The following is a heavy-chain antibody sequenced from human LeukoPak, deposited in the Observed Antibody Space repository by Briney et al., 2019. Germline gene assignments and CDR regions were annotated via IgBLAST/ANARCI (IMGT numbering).Heavy chain of an antibody. CDR1: GGSISSYY. Sequence: SETLSLTCTVSGGSISSYYWSWVRQPPGKGLEWIGFVYYSGNTNYNLSLQSRVTISVDTSKNQFYLTLNSVTAADTAVYYCARDRAVSGLYDYWGQGTLVTVSS. CDR3: ARDRAVSGLYDY. CDR2: VYYSGNT. D-gene: IGHD6-19*01. V-gene: IGHV4-59*01. J-gene: IGHJ4*02.